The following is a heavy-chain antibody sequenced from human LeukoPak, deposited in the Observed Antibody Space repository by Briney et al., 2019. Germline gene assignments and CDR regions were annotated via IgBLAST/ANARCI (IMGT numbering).Heavy chain of an antibody. Sequence: KPSETLSLTCTVSGGSISSYYWSWIRQPPGKGLEWIGYIYYSGSTNYNPSLKSRVTISVDTSKNQFSLKLSSVTAADTAVYYCAREASGRTRGDYGLDYWGQGTLVTVSS. CDR1: GGSISSYY. D-gene: IGHD4-17*01. CDR2: IYYSGST. CDR3: AREASGRTRGDYGLDY. V-gene: IGHV4-59*12. J-gene: IGHJ4*02.